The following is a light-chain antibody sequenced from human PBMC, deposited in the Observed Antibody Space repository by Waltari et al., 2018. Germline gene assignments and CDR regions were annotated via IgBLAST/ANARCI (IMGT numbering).Light chain of an antibody. J-gene: IGKJ5*01. V-gene: IGKV1-5*03. CDR2: QVS. CDR1: QSIRSW. Sequence: DIQMTQFPSTLSASVGDTVTITCRASQSIRSWLAWYQQKPGKAPNLLIYQVSSLESGVPSRFSGSGSGPEFTLTISSLQPDDFATYYCQQYDKYPVAFGQGTRLEIK. CDR3: QQYDKYPVA.